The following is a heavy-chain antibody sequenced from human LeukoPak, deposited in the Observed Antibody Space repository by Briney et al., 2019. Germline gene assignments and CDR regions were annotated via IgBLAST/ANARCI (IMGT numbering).Heavy chain of an antibody. J-gene: IGHJ4*02. CDR2: IYYSGST. Sequence: SETLSLTCTVSGGSISSYCWSWIRQPPGKGLEWIGYIYYSGSTNYNPSLKSRVTISVDTSKNQFSLKLSSVTAADTAVYYCARASGYSYGPGTVDYWGQGTLVTVSS. D-gene: IGHD5-18*01. V-gene: IGHV4-59*01. CDR1: GGSISSYC. CDR3: ARASGYSYGPGTVDY.